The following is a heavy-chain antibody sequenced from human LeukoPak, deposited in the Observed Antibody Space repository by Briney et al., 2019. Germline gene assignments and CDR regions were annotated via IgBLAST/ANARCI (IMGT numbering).Heavy chain of an antibody. V-gene: IGHV4-59*01. CDR2: ICYSGST. D-gene: IGHD3-16*01. CDR3: ARLRDWFDP. J-gene: IGHJ5*02. CDR1: GGSISSYY. Sequence: SETLSLTCTVSGGSISSYYWSWIRQPPGKGLEWIGYICYSGSTNYNPSLKSRVTISVDTSKNQFSLKLSSVTAADTAVYYCARLRDWFDPWGQGTLVTVSS.